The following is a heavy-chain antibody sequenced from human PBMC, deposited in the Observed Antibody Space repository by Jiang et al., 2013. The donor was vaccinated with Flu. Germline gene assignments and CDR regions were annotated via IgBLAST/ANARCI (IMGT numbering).Heavy chain of an antibody. Sequence: PSETLSLTRAVSGGSFSGYSWSWIRQPPGKGLEWIGEIHHGGSTNYNPSLRSRVTISVDTSKDQFSLKLTSVPAADTAVYYCARNNSGHFDYWGQGTLVTVSS. CDR2: IHHGGST. D-gene: IGHD1-26*01. CDR1: GGSFSGYS. CDR3: ARNNSGHFDY. V-gene: IGHV4-34*01. J-gene: IGHJ4*02.